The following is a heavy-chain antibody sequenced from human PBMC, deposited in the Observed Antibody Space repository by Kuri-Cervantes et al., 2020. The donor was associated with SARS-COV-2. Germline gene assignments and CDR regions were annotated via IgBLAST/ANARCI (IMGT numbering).Heavy chain of an antibody. Sequence: GSLRLSCNVSGGSISSSGYFWGWIRQPPGKGPEWIASMSYSGIAYYNPSLKSRVTMSLGTSLGTSRNQFSLKMTSVTAADTAVYYCVRPRYSSSWYTGYWGQGTLVTVSS. CDR1: GGSISSSGYF. CDR2: MSYSGIA. V-gene: IGHV4-39*07. CDR3: VRPRYSSSWYTGY. J-gene: IGHJ4*02. D-gene: IGHD6-13*01.